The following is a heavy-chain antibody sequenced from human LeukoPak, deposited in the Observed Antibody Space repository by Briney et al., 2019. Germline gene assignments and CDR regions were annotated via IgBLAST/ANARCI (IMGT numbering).Heavy chain of an antibody. V-gene: IGHV4-39*07. CDR1: GPSISSGSYY. J-gene: IGHJ5*02. D-gene: IGHD1-7*01. Sequence: SETLSLTCTVSGPSISSGSYYWGWIRQPPGKGLEWIGSIYHSGSTYYNPSLKSRVTISVDTSKNQFSLKLSSVTAADTAVYYCARVGGNWNYQAPNWFDPWGQGTLVTVSS. CDR3: ARVGGNWNYQAPNWFDP. CDR2: IYHSGST.